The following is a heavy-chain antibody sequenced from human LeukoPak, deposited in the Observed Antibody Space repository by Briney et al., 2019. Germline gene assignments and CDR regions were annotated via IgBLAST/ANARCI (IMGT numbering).Heavy chain of an antibody. CDR3: ARPNSVLRFLEWPKGGYYYYYMDV. CDR2: INPNSGGT. V-gene: IGHV1-2*06. Sequence: ASVKVSCKASGYTFTGYYMHWVRRAPGQGLEWMGRINPNSGGTNYAQRFQGRVTMTRDTSISTAYMELSRLRSDDTAVYYCARPNSVLRFLEWPKGGYYYYYMDVWGKGTTVTVSS. CDR1: GYTFTGYY. J-gene: IGHJ6*03. D-gene: IGHD3-3*01.